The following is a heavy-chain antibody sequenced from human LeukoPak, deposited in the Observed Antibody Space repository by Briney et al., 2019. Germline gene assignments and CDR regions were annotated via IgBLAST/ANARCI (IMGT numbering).Heavy chain of an antibody. CDR2: INHNGNVN. CDR3: ARGGGLDV. V-gene: IGHV3-7*03. CDR1: GGFTFSSVW. Sequence: GGSLRLSCTASGGFTFSSVWMNWVRQAPGKGLEWVASINHNGNVNYYVDSVKGRFTISRDNAKNSLYLQMSNLRAEDTAVYFCARGGGLDVWGQGATVTVSS. J-gene: IGHJ6*02. D-gene: IGHD3-16*01.